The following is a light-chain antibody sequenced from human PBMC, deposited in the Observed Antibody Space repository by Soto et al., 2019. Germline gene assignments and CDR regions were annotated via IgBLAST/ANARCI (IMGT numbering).Light chain of an antibody. CDR1: QGISSW. CDR3: QQANSFPLT. V-gene: IGKV1-12*01. J-gene: IGKJ4*01. Sequence: DIQMTQSPSSVSASVGDRVTITCRASQGISSWLAWYQKKPGRAPKLLIYLASGLQSGVPSRFSGSGYGTDFTLTISILQPEDFATYYCQQANSFPLTFGGGTKVEIK. CDR2: LAS.